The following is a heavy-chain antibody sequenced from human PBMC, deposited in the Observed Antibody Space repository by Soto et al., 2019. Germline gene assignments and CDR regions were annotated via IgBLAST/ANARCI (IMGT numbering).Heavy chain of an antibody. CDR3: VRARFSGYDLPLDY. J-gene: IGHJ4*02. D-gene: IGHD5-12*01. CDR2: INWSGGST. Sequence: EVQLVESGGGVVRPGGSLRLSCAASGFTFDDYGMIWVRQAPGKGLEWVSGINWSGGSTGYVDSVKGRFTISRDSAKNSLYLEMKSLRVEDTSFYYCVRARFSGYDLPLDYWGQGTLVTVSS. V-gene: IGHV3-20*04. CDR1: GFTFDDYG.